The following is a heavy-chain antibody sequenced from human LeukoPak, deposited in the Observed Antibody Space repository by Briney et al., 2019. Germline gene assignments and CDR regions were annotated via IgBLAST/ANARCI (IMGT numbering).Heavy chain of an antibody. CDR1: GFTFSNAW. D-gene: IGHD3-9*01. J-gene: IGHJ4*02. CDR3: TTDLLRYFDWLPKEDY. V-gene: IGHV3-15*01. CDR2: IKSKTDGGTT. Sequence: GGSLRLSCAASGFTFSNAWMSWVRQAPGKGLEWVGRIKSKTDGGTTDYAAPVKGRFTISRDDSKNTLYLQMNSLKTEDTAVYYCTTDLLRYFDWLPKEDYWGQGTLVTVSS.